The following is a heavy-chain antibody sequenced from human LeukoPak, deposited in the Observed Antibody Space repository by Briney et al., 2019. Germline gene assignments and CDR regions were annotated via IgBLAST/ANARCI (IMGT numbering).Heavy chain of an antibody. J-gene: IGHJ4*02. D-gene: IGHD7-27*01. Sequence: PGGSLRLSCAASGFTFNSFFLNWVRLTPGRELEWVACISQDGSETFYMDSVRGRFTISRDNTKNSLYLQMNSLRAEDMAVYFCVRDLGHSRHYFEYWGQGILVTVSS. CDR3: VRDLGHSRHYFEY. CDR1: GFTFNSFF. CDR2: ISQDGSET. V-gene: IGHV3-7*01.